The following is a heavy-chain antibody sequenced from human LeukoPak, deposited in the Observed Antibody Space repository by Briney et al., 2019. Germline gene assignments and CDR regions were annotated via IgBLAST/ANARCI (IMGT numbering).Heavy chain of an antibody. Sequence: PGGSLRLSCAASGFTFSAFSMNWVRQAPGKGLEWVSSISGSGSYIYYADSVKGRFTISSDNAKNLVYLQMNGLRAEDTGVYYCARGWGRSWDENWFDAWGQGIRVTASS. CDR2: ISGSGSYI. D-gene: IGHD3-16*01. CDR3: ARGWGRSWDENWFDA. V-gene: IGHV3-21*01. CDR1: GFTFSAFS. J-gene: IGHJ5*02.